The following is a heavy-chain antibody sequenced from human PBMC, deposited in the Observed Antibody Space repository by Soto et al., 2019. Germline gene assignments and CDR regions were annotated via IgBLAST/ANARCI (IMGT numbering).Heavy chain of an antibody. J-gene: IGHJ6*02. V-gene: IGHV3-33*01. D-gene: IGHD7-27*01. CDR3: ARDLGGMDV. Sequence: PGGSLRLSCAASGFAFSGYGMHWVRQAPGKGLEWVAVIWHDGTNKNYGESVKGRFTISRDNSKNTLYLQMNSLRAEDTAVYYCARDLGGMDVWGQGTRVTVPS. CDR1: GFAFSGYG. CDR2: IWHDGTNK.